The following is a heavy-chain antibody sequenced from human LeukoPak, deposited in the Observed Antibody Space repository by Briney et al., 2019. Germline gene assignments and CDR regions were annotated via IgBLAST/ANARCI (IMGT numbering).Heavy chain of an antibody. J-gene: IGHJ3*02. D-gene: IGHD3-22*01. CDR2: ISYTGGTT. CDR3: ARDFFPDSCGLAACAI. CDR1: GFTFSSYA. V-gene: IGHV3-23*01. Sequence: GGSLRLSCAASGFTFSSYAMNWVRQAPEKGLEWVSAISYTGGTTYYADSVKGRFTISRDDSKNTLYLQMNSLRADDTAVYYCARDFFPDSCGLAACAIWGQGTMVTVSS.